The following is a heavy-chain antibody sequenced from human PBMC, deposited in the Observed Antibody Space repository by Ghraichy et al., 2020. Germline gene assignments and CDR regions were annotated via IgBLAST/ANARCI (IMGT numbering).Heavy chain of an antibody. V-gene: IGHV4-59*08. CDR1: GGSISSYY. CDR3: ARPCTTARLDAFDI. CDR2: IYYSGTT. D-gene: IGHD6-6*01. Sequence: SETLSLTCTVSGGSISSYYWSWIRQPPGKGLEWIGYIYYSGTTNYNPSLKSRVTLSVDTSKKQFSLELSSVTAADTAVYYCARPCTTARLDAFDIWGQGTMVTVSS. J-gene: IGHJ3*02.